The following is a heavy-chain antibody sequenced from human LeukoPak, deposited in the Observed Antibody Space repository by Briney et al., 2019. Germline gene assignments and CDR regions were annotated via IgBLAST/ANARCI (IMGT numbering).Heavy chain of an antibody. CDR2: IWYDGSNK. CDR3: ARDDRLGIDY. D-gene: IGHD7-27*01. CDR1: GFTFSSYG. J-gene: IGHJ4*02. V-gene: IGHV3-33*01. Sequence: GGSLRLSCAASGFTFSSYGMHWVRQAPGQGLEWVAVIWYDGSNKYYADSVKGRFTISRDNSKNTLYLQMNSLRAEDTAVYYCARDDRLGIDYWGQGTLVTVSS.